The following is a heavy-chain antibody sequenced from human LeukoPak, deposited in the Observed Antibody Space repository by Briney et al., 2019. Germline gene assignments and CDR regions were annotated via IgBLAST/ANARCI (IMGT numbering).Heavy chain of an antibody. D-gene: IGHD5-12*01. CDR2: IYYSGST. V-gene: IGHV4-59*01. J-gene: IGHJ4*02. CDR3: HARYGGYGYLDY. Sequence: SETLSLTCTVSGGSISSYYWSWIRQPPGKGLEWIGYIYYSGSTNYNPSLKSRVTISVDTSKNQFSLKLSSVTAADTAVYYCHARYGGYGYLDYWGQGTLVTVSS. CDR1: GGSISSYY.